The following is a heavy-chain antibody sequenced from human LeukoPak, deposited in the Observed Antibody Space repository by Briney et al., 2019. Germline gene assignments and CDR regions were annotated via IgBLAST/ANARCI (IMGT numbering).Heavy chain of an antibody. J-gene: IGHJ4*02. CDR1: GGSISSSNW. Sequence: SETLSLTCTVSGGSISSSNWWCWVRQPPGKGLEWIGEIYHSGSTNYNPSLKSRVTISVDKSKNQFSLKLSSVTAADTAVYYCAMVSGWYYFDYWGQGTLVTVS. V-gene: IGHV4-4*02. D-gene: IGHD6-19*01. CDR3: AMVSGWYYFDY. CDR2: IYHSGST.